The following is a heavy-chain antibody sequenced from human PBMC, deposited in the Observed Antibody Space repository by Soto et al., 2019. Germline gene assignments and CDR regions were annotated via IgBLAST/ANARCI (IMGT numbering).Heavy chain of an antibody. J-gene: IGHJ2*01. CDR2: IWYDGSNK. D-gene: IGHD6-19*01. CDR3: ARDRDRSGWDSPPGDFDL. CDR1: GFTFSSYG. Sequence: QVQLVESGGGVVQPGRSLRLSCAASGFTFSSYGMHWVRQAPGKGLEWVAVIWYDGSNKYYADSVKGRFTISRDNSKNTLYLQMDSLRAEDTAVYYCARDRDRSGWDSPPGDFDLWGRGTLVTVSS. V-gene: IGHV3-33*01.